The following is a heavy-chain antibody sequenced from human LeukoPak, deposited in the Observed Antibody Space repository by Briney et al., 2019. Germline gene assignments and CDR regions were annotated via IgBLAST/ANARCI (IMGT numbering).Heavy chain of an antibody. CDR1: GSPFTTYH. Sequence: PGASVKLSCKASGSPFTTYHVHWLRQAPGQGPEWMGIINPSGGSTSYAQKFQGRITMTRDTSMTTVYMELSTLRSEDTAVYYCARSRRYFDWLLRGPPAHYGMDVWGQGTTVTVSS. J-gene: IGHJ6*02. V-gene: IGHV1-46*01. CDR2: INPSGGST. CDR3: ARSRRYFDWLLRGPPAHYGMDV. D-gene: IGHD3-9*01.